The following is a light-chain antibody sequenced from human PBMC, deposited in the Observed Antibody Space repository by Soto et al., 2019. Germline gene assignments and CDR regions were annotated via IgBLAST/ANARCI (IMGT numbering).Light chain of an antibody. V-gene: IGLV1-44*01. CDR2: NTN. CDR3: AGSDDSLNGLYV. CDR1: SSNIGSNA. Sequence: QPVLTQPPSASGTPGQRVTISCSGSSSNIGSNAVHWYRQLPGTAPKLLIYNTNQRHSGVPDRFSGSKSGTSASLAISGLHPEDEADYYCAGSDDSLNGLYVFGTGTKVTVL. J-gene: IGLJ1*01.